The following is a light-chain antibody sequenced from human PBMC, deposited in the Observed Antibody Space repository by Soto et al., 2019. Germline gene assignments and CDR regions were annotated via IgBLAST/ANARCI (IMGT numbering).Light chain of an antibody. CDR3: QQYGSSPTIA. CDR1: QSVSSSY. CDR2: GAS. V-gene: IGKV3-20*01. Sequence: NMFEQSPGALSLSPGERATLSCRASQSVSSSYLAWYQQKPGQAPRLLIYGASSRANGIPDRFSGSGSGTDLTLTISRLEPEDFAVYYCQQYGSSPTIAFGQGTILEIK. J-gene: IGKJ5*01.